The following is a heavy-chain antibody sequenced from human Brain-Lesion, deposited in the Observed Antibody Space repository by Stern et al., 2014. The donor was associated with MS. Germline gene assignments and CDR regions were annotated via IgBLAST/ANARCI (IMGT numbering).Heavy chain of an antibody. D-gene: IGHD2-2*01. V-gene: IGHV4-61*02. J-gene: IGHJ6*02. Sequence: VQLEESGPGLVKPSQTLSLSCTVSGGSISSRGYYWSWIRQPAGKGLEWLGRIFNRGSTSYNPSPKSRVTISIDPSKNQFSLRLNSMTAADTAVYYCARGRVVPGFQYYATDVWGQGTTVIVSS. CDR1: GGSISSRGYY. CDR2: IFNRGST. CDR3: ARGRVVPGFQYYATDV.